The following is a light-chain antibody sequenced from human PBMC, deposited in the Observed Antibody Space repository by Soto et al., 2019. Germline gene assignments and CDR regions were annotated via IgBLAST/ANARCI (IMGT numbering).Light chain of an antibody. CDR3: QQYNNWPPKYT. CDR1: QSVSSN. J-gene: IGKJ2*01. V-gene: IGKV3-15*01. CDR2: GAS. Sequence: EIVMTQSPATLSVSPGERATLSCRASQSVSSNLAWYQRKPGQAPRLLIYGASTRATGIPARFSGSGSGTEFTLTISSLQSEDFEVYYCQQYNNWPPKYTFGQGTKLEIK.